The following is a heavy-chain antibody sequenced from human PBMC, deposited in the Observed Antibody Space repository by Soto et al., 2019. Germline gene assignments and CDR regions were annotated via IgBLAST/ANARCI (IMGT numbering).Heavy chain of an antibody. V-gene: IGHV3-21*06. CDR3: ARARSDYYAMDV. CDR2: ISSTSTDI. Sequence: PGGSLRLSCAASGFMFPKYTMNWVHQAPGKGLEWVSSISSTSTDIDDADSVKGRFTISRDNAKNLLFLQMDSLRVEDTAVYYCARARSDYYAMDVWGQGTTVTVSS. CDR1: GFMFPKYT. J-gene: IGHJ6*02.